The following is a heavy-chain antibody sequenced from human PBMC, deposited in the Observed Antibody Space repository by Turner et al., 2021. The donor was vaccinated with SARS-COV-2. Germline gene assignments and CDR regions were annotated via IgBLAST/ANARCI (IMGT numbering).Heavy chain of an antibody. CDR3: ARDLNYYGMDV. CDR2: MYSGGST. D-gene: IGHD3-9*01. Sequence: EVQLVESGGGLVQPGGSLRLSCAASGLTVSSNYMSWVRQAPGKGLEWVSVMYSGGSTYYADSVKGRFTISRHNSKNTLYLQMNSLRAEDTSVYYGARDLNYYGMDVWGQGTTVTVSS. V-gene: IGHV3-53*04. J-gene: IGHJ6*02. CDR1: GLTVSSNY.